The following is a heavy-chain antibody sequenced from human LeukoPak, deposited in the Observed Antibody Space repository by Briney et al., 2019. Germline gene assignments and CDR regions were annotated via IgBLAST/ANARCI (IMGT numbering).Heavy chain of an antibody. D-gene: IGHD2/OR15-2a*01. CDR1: GTSTSPD. Sequence: GASVKVSCKASGTSTSPDLNWVRQATGKGLEWLGWMNPSDNTGYAQKFQGRITLTRDRSINTAYMELSSLRSEDTAVYYCARYTLSYGFDIWGQGTMVTVSS. V-gene: IGHV1-8*01. CDR2: MNPSDNT. CDR3: ARYTLSYGFDI. J-gene: IGHJ3*02.